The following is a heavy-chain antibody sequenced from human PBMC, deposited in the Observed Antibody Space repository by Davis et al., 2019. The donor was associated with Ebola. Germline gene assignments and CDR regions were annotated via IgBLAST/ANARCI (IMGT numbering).Heavy chain of an antibody. CDR3: ASLGYCSGGSCYPIRNDY. J-gene: IGHJ4*02. D-gene: IGHD2-15*01. V-gene: IGHV4-34*01. CDR2: INHSGST. CDR1: GGSFSGYY. Sequence: PSETLSLTCAVYGGSFSGYYWSWIRQPPGKGLEWIGEINHSGSTNYNPSLKSRVTISVDTSKNQFSLKLSSVTAADTAVYYCASLGYCSGGSCYPIRNDYWGQGTLVTVSS.